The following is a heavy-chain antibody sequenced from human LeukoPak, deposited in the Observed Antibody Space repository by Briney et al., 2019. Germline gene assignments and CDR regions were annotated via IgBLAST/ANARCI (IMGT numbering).Heavy chain of an antibody. J-gene: IGHJ4*02. Sequence: GGSLRLSCAASGFPFSSYAMSWVRQAPGKGLEWVSAISGSGGSTYYADSVKGRFTISRDNSKNTLYPQMNSLRAEDTAVYYCAKDPLLWFGEFDYWGQGTLVTVSS. CDR3: AKDPLLWFGEFDY. D-gene: IGHD3-10*01. CDR1: GFPFSSYA. V-gene: IGHV3-23*01. CDR2: ISGSGGST.